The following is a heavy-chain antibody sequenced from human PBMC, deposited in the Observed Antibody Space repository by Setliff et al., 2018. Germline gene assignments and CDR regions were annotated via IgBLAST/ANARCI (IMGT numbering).Heavy chain of an antibody. CDR3: ARLYVFGELFSNY. CDR2: IYHSGST. CDR1: GYSISSGYY. Sequence: PSETLSLTCAVSGYSISSGYYWGWIRQPPGKGLEWIGSIYHSGSTYYNPSLKSRVTISVDTSKNQFSPRLSSLTAADTAVYYCARLYVFGELFSNYWGQGTLVTVSS. V-gene: IGHV4-38-2*01. J-gene: IGHJ4*02. D-gene: IGHD3-10*02.